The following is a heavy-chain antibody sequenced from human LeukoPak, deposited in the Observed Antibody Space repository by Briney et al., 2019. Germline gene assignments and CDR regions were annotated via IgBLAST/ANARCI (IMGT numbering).Heavy chain of an antibody. D-gene: IGHD2-8*02. CDR1: GVTFSSYE. CDR3: ARDRGCTGGSCYYYGMDV. CDR2: ISSSGSTI. Sequence: GGSLRLSCAASGVTFSSYEMDWVRQAPGKGREWVSYISSSGSTIYYADSVKGRFTISRDNAKNSLYLQMNSLRAEDTAVYYCARDRGCTGGSCYYYGMDVWGQGTTVTVSS. J-gene: IGHJ6*02. V-gene: IGHV3-48*03.